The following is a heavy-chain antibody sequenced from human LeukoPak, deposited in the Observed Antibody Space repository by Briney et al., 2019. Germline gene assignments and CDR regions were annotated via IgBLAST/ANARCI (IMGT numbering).Heavy chain of an antibody. V-gene: IGHV3-30-3*01. Sequence: GGSLRLSCAASGFTFSGYAMHWVRQAPGKGLERVAVISYDGSNYYHTDSVKGRFTISRDNSKNTLYLQMNSLRAEDTAVYYCAREAARITMIVVVSSLDYWGQGTLVTVSS. J-gene: IGHJ4*02. CDR1: GFTFSGYA. CDR3: AREAARITMIVVVSSLDY. D-gene: IGHD3-22*01. CDR2: ISYDGSNY.